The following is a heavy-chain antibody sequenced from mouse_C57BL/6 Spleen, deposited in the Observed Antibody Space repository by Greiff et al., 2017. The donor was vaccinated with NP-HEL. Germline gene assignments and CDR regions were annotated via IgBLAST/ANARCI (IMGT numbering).Heavy chain of an antibody. CDR3: APWCGIYWYFDV. D-gene: IGHD2-10*02. V-gene: IGHV1-82*01. Sequence: VQLQQSGPELVKPGASVKISCKASGYAFSSSWMNWVKQRPGQGLEWIGRIYPGDGDTNYNGKFKGKATLTADKSSSTAYMQLSSLTSEDSAVYFCAPWCGIYWYFDVWGTGTTGTVSS. J-gene: IGHJ1*03. CDR1: GYAFSSSW. CDR2: IYPGDGDT.